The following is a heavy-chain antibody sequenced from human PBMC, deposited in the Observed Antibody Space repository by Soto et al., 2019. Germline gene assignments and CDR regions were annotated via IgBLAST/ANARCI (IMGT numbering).Heavy chain of an antibody. J-gene: IGHJ6*03. V-gene: IGHV1-8*01. CDR2: MNPNSGNT. CDR3: ARRVKDIVVVPAASEFGYYYYYMDV. CDR1: GYTFTSYD. D-gene: IGHD2-2*01. Sequence: ASVKVSCKASGYTFTSYDINWVRQATGQGLEWMGWMNPNSGNTGYAQKFQGRVTMTRNTSISTAYMELSSLRSEDTAVYYCARRVKDIVVVPAASEFGYYYYYMDVWGKGTTVTVSS.